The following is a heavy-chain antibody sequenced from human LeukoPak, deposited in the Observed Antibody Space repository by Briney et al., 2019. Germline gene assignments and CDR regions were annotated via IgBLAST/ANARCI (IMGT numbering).Heavy chain of an antibody. Sequence: GASVKVSCKASGYTFTDDYYMHWLRQAPGQGLEWMGWIIPSNAGTSFSQQLQGRVTMTRDTSINTVYVELTSLTSDDTAVYYCARANVVRNSDLLPFYYYDYWGQGTLVTVSS. CDR2: IIPSNAGT. D-gene: IGHD3-22*01. CDR1: GYTFTDDYY. CDR3: ARANVVRNSDLLPFYYYDY. V-gene: IGHV1-2*02. J-gene: IGHJ4*02.